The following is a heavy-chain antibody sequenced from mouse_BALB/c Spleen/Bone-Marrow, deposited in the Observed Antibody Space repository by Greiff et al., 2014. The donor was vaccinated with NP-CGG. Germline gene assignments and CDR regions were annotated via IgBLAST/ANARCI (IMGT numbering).Heavy chain of an antibody. CDR3: ARYYYGSNYFDY. CDR2: IDPANGNT. J-gene: IGHJ2*01. D-gene: IGHD1-1*01. Sequence: VQLQQSGAELVKPGASVKLSCTASGFNIKDTYMHWVKQRPEQGLEWIGRIDPANGNTKYDPKFQGKATITADTSSNTAYLQLSSLTSEDTAVYNCARYYYGSNYFDYWGQGTTLTVSS. CDR1: GFNIKDTY. V-gene: IGHV14-3*02.